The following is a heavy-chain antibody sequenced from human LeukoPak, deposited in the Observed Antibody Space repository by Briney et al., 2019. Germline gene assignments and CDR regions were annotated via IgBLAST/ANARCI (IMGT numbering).Heavy chain of an antibody. CDR3: ARGYCYRT. Sequence: KPSETLSLTCAVYGGSFIGYYWSWIRQPPGRGLEWIGEINHSGSTSYNPSLKSRVTISVDTSKNQFSLKLNSVTAADTAVYYCARGYCYRTWGQGILVTVSS. V-gene: IGHV4-34*01. CDR1: GGSFIGYY. CDR2: INHSGST. J-gene: IGHJ4*02. D-gene: IGHD2-21*01.